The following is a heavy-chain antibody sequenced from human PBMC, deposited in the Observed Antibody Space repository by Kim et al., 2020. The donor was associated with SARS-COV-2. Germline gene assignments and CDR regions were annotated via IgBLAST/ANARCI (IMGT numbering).Heavy chain of an antibody. J-gene: IGHJ6*02. CDR1: GGSFSGYY. CDR3: ARGYCSSTSCYTRRYYYGMEV. D-gene: IGHD2-2*02. V-gene: IGHV4-34*01. Sequence: SETLSLTCAVYGGSFSGYYWSWIRQPPGKGLEWIGEINHSGSTNYNPSLKSRVTISVDTSKNQFSLKLSSVTAADTAVYYCARGYCSSTSCYTRRYYYGMEVWGQGTTVTVSS. CDR2: INHSGST.